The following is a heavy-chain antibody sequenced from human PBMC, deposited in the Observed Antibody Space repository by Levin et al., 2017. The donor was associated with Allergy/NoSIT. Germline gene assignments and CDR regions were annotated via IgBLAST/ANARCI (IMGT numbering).Heavy chain of an antibody. J-gene: IGHJ6*03. V-gene: IGHV4-39*01. Sequence: SQTLSLTCTVSGGSISSSSYYWGWIRQPPGKGLEWIGSIYYSGSTYYNPSLKSRVTISVDTSKNQFSLKLSSVTAADTAVYYCARHLPETITISFWRGPYYYYMDVWGKGTTVTVSS. D-gene: IGHD3-9*01. CDR3: ARHLPETITISFWRGPYYYYMDV. CDR2: IYYSGST. CDR1: GGSISSSSYY.